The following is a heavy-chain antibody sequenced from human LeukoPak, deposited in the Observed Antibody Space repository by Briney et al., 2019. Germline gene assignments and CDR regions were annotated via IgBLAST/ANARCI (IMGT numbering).Heavy chain of an antibody. CDR3: GRDPKLGIRGYTYGYIDY. Sequence: ASVKVSCKTSGYTFISYAMNWVRQAPGQGLEWMGWINTNTGNPTYAQGFTGRYVFSLDTSVSTAYLQISGPKADDTAVYYCGRDPKLGIRGYTYGYIDYWGQGTLVTVSS. D-gene: IGHD5-18*01. CDR2: INTNTGNP. V-gene: IGHV7-4-1*02. CDR1: GYTFISYA. J-gene: IGHJ4*02.